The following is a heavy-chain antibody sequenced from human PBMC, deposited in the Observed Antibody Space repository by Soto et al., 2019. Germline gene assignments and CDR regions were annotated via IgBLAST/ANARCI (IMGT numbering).Heavy chain of an antibody. D-gene: IGHD7-27*01. Sequence: PGGSLRLSCAASGFTFSNYGMHWVRQGPGKGLEWVAVIRFDGSKESYGDSVKGRFTISRDNSKNMVHLQMNSLRDDDTALHSCARDAGNWGGFDFWGRGTLVTVS. CDR2: IRFDGSKE. J-gene: IGHJ4*02. V-gene: IGHV3-33*01. CDR3: ARDAGNWGGFDF. CDR1: GFTFSNYG.